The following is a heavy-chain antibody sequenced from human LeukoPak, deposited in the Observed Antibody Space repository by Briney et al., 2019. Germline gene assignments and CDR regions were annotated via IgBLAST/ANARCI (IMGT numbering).Heavy chain of an antibody. CDR3: ARVATVVKGGFDY. J-gene: IGHJ4*02. V-gene: IGHV1-8*01. Sequence: GASVKVSCKASGYTFTSYDINWVRQATGQGLEWMGWMNPNSGNTGYAQKSQGRVTMTRNTSISTAYMELSSLRSEDTAVYYCARVATVVKGGFDYWGQGTLVTVSS. CDR2: MNPNSGNT. D-gene: IGHD4-23*01. CDR1: GYTFTSYD.